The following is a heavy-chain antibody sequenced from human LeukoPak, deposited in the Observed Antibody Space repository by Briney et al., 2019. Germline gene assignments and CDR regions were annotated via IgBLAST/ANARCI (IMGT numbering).Heavy chain of an antibody. CDR2: FDPEDGET. J-gene: IGHJ4*02. V-gene: IGHV1-24*01. CDR1: GYTLTELS. Sequence: ASVKVSCKVSGYTLTELSMHWVRQAPGKGLEWMGGFDPEDGETIYAQKFQGRVTMTEDTSTDTAYMELSSLRSEDTAVYYCATVAGYSHGFGGLEWGQGTLVTVSS. CDR3: ATVAGYSHGFGGLE. D-gene: IGHD5-18*01.